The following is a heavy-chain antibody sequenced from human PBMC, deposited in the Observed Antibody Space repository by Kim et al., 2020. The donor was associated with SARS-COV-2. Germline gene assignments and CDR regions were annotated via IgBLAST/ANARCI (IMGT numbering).Heavy chain of an antibody. CDR2: IYWDDDK. J-gene: IGHJ4*02. V-gene: IGHV2-5*02. CDR3: AHSPRDGDFWSGYYSYYSFDY. D-gene: IGHD3-3*01. CDR1: GFSLSTSGVG. Sequence: SGPTLVNPTQTLTLTCTFSGFSLSTSGVGVGWIRQPPGKALEWLALIYWDDDKRYSPSLKSRLTITKDTSKNQVVLTMTNMDPVDTATYYCAHSPRDGDFWSGYYSYYSFDYWGQGTLVTVSS.